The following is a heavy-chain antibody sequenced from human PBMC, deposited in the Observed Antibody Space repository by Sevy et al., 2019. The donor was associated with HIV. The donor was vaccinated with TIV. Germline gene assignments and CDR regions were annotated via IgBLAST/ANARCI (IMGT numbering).Heavy chain of an antibody. CDR2: ISYDGSNK. CDR3: AKDIVDNLTGYYGYYYYGMDV. V-gene: IGHV3-30*18. J-gene: IGHJ6*02. D-gene: IGHD3-9*01. Sequence: GGSLRLSCAASGFTFSSYGMHWVRQAPGKGLEWVAVISYDGSNKYYADSVKGRFTISRDNSKNTLYLQMNSLRAEDTAVYYCAKDIVDNLTGYYGYYYYGMDVWGQGTTVTVSS. CDR1: GFTFSSYG.